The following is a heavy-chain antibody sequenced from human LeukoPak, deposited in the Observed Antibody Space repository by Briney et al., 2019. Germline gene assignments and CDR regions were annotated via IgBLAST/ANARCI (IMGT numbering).Heavy chain of an antibody. D-gene: IGHD1-26*01. CDR1: GFTFSSYA. J-gene: IGHJ4*02. CDR3: AKGGEGGSHRYFEY. Sequence: PGGSLRLSCAASGFTFSSYAMSWVRQAPGKGLEWVSSISNGGGSTYFADSVKGRFTSSRDNSKNTLYLQMNSLRPEDTAVYYCAKGGEGGSHRYFEYWGQGTLVTVSS. V-gene: IGHV3-23*01. CDR2: ISNGGGST.